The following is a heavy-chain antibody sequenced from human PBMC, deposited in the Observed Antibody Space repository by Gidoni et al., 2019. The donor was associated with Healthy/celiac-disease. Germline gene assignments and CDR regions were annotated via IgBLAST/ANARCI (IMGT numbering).Heavy chain of an antibody. V-gene: IGHV4-34*01. D-gene: IGHD3-22*01. CDR1: GGSFSGYY. Sequence: QVQLQQWGAGLLKPSETLSLTCAVYGGSFSGYYWRWLRQPPGKGLEWIGELNHRGSTNYNPSLKSRVTISVDTSKNQFSLKLSSVTAADTAVYYCAGANYYDSSGYYLDYWGQGTLVTVSS. CDR2: LNHRGST. CDR3: AGANYYDSSGYYLDY. J-gene: IGHJ4*02.